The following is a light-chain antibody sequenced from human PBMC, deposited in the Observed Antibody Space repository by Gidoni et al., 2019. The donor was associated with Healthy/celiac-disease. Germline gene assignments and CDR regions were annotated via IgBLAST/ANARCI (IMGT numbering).Light chain of an antibody. CDR3: QQYTSYSNT. CDR2: KAS. CDR1: QSISSW. V-gene: IGKV1-5*03. Sequence: DIQMTQSPSTLSASVGDRVTITCRASQSISSWLAWYQQKPGKAPKLLIYKASSLESGVPSRFSGSGSWTDFTLTISSLQPDDFATYYCQQYTSYSNTFGQGTKLEIK. J-gene: IGKJ2*01.